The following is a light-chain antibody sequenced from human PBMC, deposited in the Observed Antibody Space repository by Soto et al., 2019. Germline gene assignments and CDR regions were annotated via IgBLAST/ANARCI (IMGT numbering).Light chain of an antibody. CDR3: SSYTSSSPWV. V-gene: IGLV2-14*01. J-gene: IGLJ3*02. CDR2: EVS. Sequence: QSALTQPASVSGSPGQSITISCTGTRSDVGGYNYVSWYQQHPGKAPKHMIYEVSNRPSGVSNRFSVSKSGNTASLTISGLQAEDEADYYCSSYTSSSPWVFGGGTKLTVL. CDR1: RSDVGGYNY.